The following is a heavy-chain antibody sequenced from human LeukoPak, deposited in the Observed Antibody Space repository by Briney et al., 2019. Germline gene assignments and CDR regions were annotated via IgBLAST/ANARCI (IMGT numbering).Heavy chain of an antibody. CDR2: IFPSGGEI. D-gene: IGHD4-23*01. CDR1: GFTFSTFA. Sequence: GGSLRLSCEASGFTFSTFAMIWVRQPPGKGLEWVSSIFPSGGEIHYADSVRGRFTISRDNSKSTLSLQMNSLRAEDTAIYYCYGGIRFDYWGQGTLVTVSS. CDR3: YGGIRFDY. J-gene: IGHJ4*02. V-gene: IGHV3-23*01.